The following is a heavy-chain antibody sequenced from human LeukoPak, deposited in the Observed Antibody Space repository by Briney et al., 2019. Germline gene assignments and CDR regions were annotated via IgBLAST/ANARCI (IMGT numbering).Heavy chain of an antibody. V-gene: IGHV3-73*01. D-gene: IGHD4-11*01. CDR2: IRSKANSYAT. CDR3: TSLTVTTPS. CDR1: RFTFSGSA. Sequence: GGTLRLSCADSRFTFSGSAMHWGRQASGKGQEWVGRIRSKANSYATAYAASVKGRFTISRDDSKNTAYLQMNSLKTEDTAVYYCTSLTVTTPSWGQGTLVTVSS. J-gene: IGHJ4*02.